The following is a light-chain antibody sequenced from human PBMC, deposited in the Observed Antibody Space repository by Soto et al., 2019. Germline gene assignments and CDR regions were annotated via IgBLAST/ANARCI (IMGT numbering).Light chain of an antibody. CDR2: AAS. CDR1: QDVSGR. J-gene: IGKJ4*01. Sequence: DIQMTQSPSSLSASVGDTVTITCRASQDVSGRLVWYQQKLEKAPKALIYAASSLQSGVPVRFSGSGYGTDFSLTITSLQPEDFATYDCQQYKSFPITFGGGTKVDIK. CDR3: QQYKSFPIT. V-gene: IGKV1D-16*01.